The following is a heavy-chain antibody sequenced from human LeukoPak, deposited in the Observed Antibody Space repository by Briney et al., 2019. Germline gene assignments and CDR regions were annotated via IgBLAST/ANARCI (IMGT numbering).Heavy chain of an antibody. D-gene: IGHD6-19*01. CDR1: GFTFSSYG. J-gene: IGHJ4*02. CDR2: ISYDGSNK. Sequence: GGSLRLSCAASGFTFSSYGMHWVRQAPGKGLEWVAVISYDGSNKYYADSVKGRFTISRDNSKNTLYLQMNSLRADDTALYYCAKHPFIAVTVLEHWGQGTLVTVSS. CDR3: AKHPFIAVTVLEH. V-gene: IGHV3-30*18.